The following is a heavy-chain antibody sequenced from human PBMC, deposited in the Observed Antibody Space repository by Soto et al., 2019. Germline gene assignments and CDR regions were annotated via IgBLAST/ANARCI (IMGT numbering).Heavy chain of an antibody. V-gene: IGHV3-21*01. CDR1: GFTFSRNT. CDR3: VKDEGIEAMDV. D-gene: IGHD3-3*02. Sequence: GESLRLSCVTSGFTFSRNTMNWVRQAPGKGLEWVASITSSGSYVYYADSVKGRFSASRDNAKNSLSLQMDSLRPDDTAIYFCVKDEGIEAMDVWGQGTTVTVS. CDR2: ITSSGSYV. J-gene: IGHJ6*02.